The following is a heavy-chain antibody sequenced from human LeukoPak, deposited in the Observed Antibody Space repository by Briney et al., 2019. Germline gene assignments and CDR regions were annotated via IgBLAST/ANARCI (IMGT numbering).Heavy chain of an antibody. Sequence: GGSLRLSCAASGFTFSDYYISWIRQAPGKGLEWVSSISSSSSYIYYADSVKGRFTISRDNSKNTLYLQMNSLRAEDTAAYYCAKWGYGSGSYFDYWGQGTLVTVSS. CDR2: ISSSSSYI. J-gene: IGHJ4*02. CDR1: GFTFSDYY. CDR3: AKWGYGSGSYFDY. V-gene: IGHV3-11*06. D-gene: IGHD3-10*01.